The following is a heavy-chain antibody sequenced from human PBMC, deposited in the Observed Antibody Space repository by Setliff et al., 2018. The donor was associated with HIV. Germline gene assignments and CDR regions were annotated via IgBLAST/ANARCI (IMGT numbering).Heavy chain of an antibody. V-gene: IGHV3-13*03. Sequence: GGSLRLSCAACGFTFSTYDMHWVRQATGKGLEWVSDIGTVGDTYYPGSVKGQFTISRENAKNSLYLQMNSLRAGDTAVYYRATKEPGTTYFQHWGQGTLVTVSS. J-gene: IGHJ1*01. CDR1: GFTFSTYD. D-gene: IGHD1-1*01. CDR2: IGTVGDT. CDR3: ATKEPGTTYFQH.